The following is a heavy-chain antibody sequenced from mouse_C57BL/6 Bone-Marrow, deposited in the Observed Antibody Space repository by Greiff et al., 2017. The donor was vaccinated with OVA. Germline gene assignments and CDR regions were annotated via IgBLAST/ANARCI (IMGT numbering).Heavy chain of an antibody. CDR3: TSARDYSNFWYFDV. Sequence: EVQLQESGAELVRPGASVKLSCTASGFNIKDDYMHWVKQRPEQGLEWIGWIDPENGDTEYASKFQGKATITADTSSNTAYLQLSSLTSEDTAVDYCTSARDYSNFWYFDVWGTGTTVTVSS. D-gene: IGHD2-5*01. V-gene: IGHV14-4*01. CDR2: IDPENGDT. CDR1: GFNIKDDY. J-gene: IGHJ1*03.